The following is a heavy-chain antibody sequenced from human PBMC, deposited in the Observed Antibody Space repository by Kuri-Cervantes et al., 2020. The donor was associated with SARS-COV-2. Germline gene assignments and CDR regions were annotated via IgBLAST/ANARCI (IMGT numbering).Heavy chain of an antibody. Sequence: GGSLRLSCAASNFTFSTYAMHWIRQAPGKGLEWVAVISYDGSNKYYADSVKGRFTISRDNSKNTLYLQMSSLRAEDTAVYYCAKVISDTTDFWGQGTLVTVSS. D-gene: IGHD1-1*01. J-gene: IGHJ4*02. CDR3: AKVISDTTDF. CDR2: ISYDGSNK. CDR1: NFTFSTYA. V-gene: IGHV3-30*07.